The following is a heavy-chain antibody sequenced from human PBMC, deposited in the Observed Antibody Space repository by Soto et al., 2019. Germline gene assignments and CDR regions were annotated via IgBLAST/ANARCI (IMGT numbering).Heavy chain of an antibody. CDR1: GVSFSTYY. J-gene: IGHJ5*02. Sequence: QVQPQQWGTGLLKPSETLSLTCAVYGVSFSTYYWNWIRQPPGKGLEWIGEINHSGNTQYNPSLKSRVPMSLDTSKNQFSLKLTSVTAADTAVYYCFGWLGSNWLDPWGQGTLVTVSS. D-gene: IGHD3-22*01. CDR2: INHSGNT. CDR3: FGWLGSNWLDP. V-gene: IGHV4-34*01.